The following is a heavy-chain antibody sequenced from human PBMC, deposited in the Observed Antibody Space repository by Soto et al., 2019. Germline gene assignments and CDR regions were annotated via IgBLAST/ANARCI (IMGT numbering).Heavy chain of an antibody. CDR2: IKSKTDGGTT. D-gene: IGHD3-10*01. Sequence: GGSLRLSCAASGFTFSNAWMSWVRQAPGKGLEWVGRIKSKTDGGTTDYAAPVKGRFTISRDDSKNTLYLQMNSLKTEDTAVYYCTTEVLLWFGEFDLPDYWGQGTLVTVSS. J-gene: IGHJ4*02. CDR1: GFTFSNAW. V-gene: IGHV3-15*01. CDR3: TTEVLLWFGEFDLPDY.